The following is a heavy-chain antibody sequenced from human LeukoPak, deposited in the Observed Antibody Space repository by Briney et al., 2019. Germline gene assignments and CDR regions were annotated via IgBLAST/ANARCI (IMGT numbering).Heavy chain of an antibody. CDR1: GYTFTSYG. V-gene: IGHV1-18*01. D-gene: IGHD3-9*01. J-gene: IGHJ3*02. Sequence: ASVKVSCKASGYTFTSYGISWVRQAPGQGLEWMGWISAYNGNTNYAQKLQGRVTMTTDTSTSTAYMELRSLRSDDTAVYYCARGPLYYDILTCYYTLIAFDIWGQGTMVTVSS. CDR2: ISAYNGNT. CDR3: ARGPLYYDILTCYYTLIAFDI.